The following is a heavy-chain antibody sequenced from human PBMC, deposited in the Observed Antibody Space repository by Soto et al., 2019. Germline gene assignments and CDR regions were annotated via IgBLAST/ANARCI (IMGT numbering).Heavy chain of an antibody. CDR2: INPNSGGT. CDR3: ARVKAPTSIAASYYYYGMDV. D-gene: IGHD6-6*01. V-gene: IGHV1-2*04. CDR1: GYTFTGYY. Sequence: ASVKVSCKASGYTFTGYYMHWVRQAPGQGLEWMGWINPNSGGTNYAQKFQGWVTMTRDTSISTAYMELSRLRSDDTAVYYCARVKAPTSIAASYYYYGMDVWGQGTTVT. J-gene: IGHJ6*02.